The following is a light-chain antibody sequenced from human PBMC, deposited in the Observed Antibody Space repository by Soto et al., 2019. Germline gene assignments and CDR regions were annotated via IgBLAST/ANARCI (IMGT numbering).Light chain of an antibody. V-gene: IGKV3-15*01. J-gene: IGKJ1*01. CDR2: GPS. CDR1: QSVSSN. Sequence: EIVMTQSPATLSVSPGERATLSCRASQSVSSNLAWYQQKPGQAPRVLIYGPSTRATGIPARVSGSGSGTEFTLTISSLQSEDFAVYYCQQYNNWPRGTFGQGTKVEIK. CDR3: QQYNNWPRGT.